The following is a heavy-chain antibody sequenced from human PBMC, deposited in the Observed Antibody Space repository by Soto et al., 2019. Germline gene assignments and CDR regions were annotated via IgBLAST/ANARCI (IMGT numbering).Heavy chain of an antibody. V-gene: IGHV3-48*02. CDR2: ISSSSSTI. Sequence: GGSLRLSCAASGFTFSSYSMNWVRQAPGKGLEWVSYISSSSSTIYYADSVKGRFTISRDNAKNSLYLQMNRLRDEDTAVYYCARESAAGWFDPWGQGTLVTVSS. J-gene: IGHJ5*02. CDR3: ARESAAGWFDP. CDR1: GFTFSSYS.